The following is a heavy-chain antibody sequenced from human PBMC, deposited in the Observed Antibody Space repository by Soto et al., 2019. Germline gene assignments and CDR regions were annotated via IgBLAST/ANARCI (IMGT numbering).Heavy chain of an antibody. CDR3: ARDWVDYYDSSGMAVEFDY. CDR2: ISAYNGNT. Sequence: QVQLVQSGAEVKKPGASVKVSCKASGYTFTSYGISWVRQAPGQGLEWMGWISAYNGNTNYAQKLQGRVTMTTDTSPSTAYMELRSLRSDDTAVYYCARDWVDYYDSSGMAVEFDYWGQGTLVTVSS. J-gene: IGHJ4*02. CDR1: GYTFTSYG. V-gene: IGHV1-18*04. D-gene: IGHD3-22*01.